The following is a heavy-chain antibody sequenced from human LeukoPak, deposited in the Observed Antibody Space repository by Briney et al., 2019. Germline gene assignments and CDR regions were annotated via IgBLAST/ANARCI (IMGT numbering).Heavy chain of an antibody. CDR3: ARVSGGANYFFDY. D-gene: IGHD3-16*01. CDR2: VYTSGGT. CDR1: GGSISNYS. Sequence: SETLSLTCTVSGGSISNYSWSWIRQRAGKGLEWIGRVYTSGGTNYNPSLKSRVSMSIHTSKNQFSLKLSSVTAADTALYYCARVSGGANYFFDYWGQGTLVTVSS. J-gene: IGHJ4*02. V-gene: IGHV4-4*07.